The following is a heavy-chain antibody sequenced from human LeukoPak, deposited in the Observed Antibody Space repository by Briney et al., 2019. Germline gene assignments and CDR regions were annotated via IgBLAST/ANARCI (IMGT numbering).Heavy chain of an antibody. J-gene: IGHJ5*02. CDR2: IDQDGGDR. CDR3: ARDGSGSYASWFNP. CDR1: GFTFRSYY. Sequence: GGSLRLSCAASGFTFRSYYMSWVRQAPGKGLEGVANIDQDGGDRYYVDSVKGRFTIFRDNAKNSLYLQMNSLRPEDTAVYYCARDGSGSYASWFNPWGQGTLVTVSS. D-gene: IGHD1-26*01. V-gene: IGHV3-7*01.